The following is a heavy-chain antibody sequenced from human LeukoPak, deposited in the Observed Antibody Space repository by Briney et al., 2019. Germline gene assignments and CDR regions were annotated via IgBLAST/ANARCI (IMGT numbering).Heavy chain of an antibody. J-gene: IGHJ4*02. CDR2: ITSSGGST. D-gene: IGHD3-10*01. V-gene: IGHV3-23*01. CDR3: AKGLTSIRGGFDC. Sequence: GGSLRLSCAASGFSFNTHAMSWVRQAPGKGLEWVSSITSSGGSTNYADSVKGRFTISRDNSKNTVHLQMNSLRAEDTAVYFCAKGLTSIRGGFDCWGQGTLVTVSS. CDR1: GFSFNTHA.